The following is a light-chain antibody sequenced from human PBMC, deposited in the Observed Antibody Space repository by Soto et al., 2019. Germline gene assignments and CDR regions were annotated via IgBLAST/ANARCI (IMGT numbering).Light chain of an antibody. V-gene: IGKV3-20*01. J-gene: IGKJ5*01. CDR2: GAS. CDR1: QKISSRY. Sequence: EIVLTQSPGTLSLSPGERATLSCSASQKISSRYLAWYLQKPGQAPRFLIYGASSRATGIPDRFSGSGSGTDFTLTISRLEPEDFAVYYCQQYGGTPPITFGQGTRLEI. CDR3: QQYGGTPPIT.